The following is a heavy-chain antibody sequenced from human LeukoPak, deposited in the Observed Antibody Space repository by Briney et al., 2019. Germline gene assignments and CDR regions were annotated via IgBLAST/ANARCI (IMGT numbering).Heavy chain of an antibody. CDR2: ISYDGSTK. J-gene: IGHJ4*02. CDR1: GFTFSSYG. D-gene: IGHD4-11*01. V-gene: IGHV3-30*03. CDR3: ARSPSQATVTTVYRF. Sequence: GGSLRLSCAASGFTFSSYGMHWVRQAPGKGLEWAAVISYDGSTKYYADSVKGRFTISRDNSKNMLYLQMNSLRPEDTAVYYCARSPSQATVTTVYRFWGQGTLVTVSS.